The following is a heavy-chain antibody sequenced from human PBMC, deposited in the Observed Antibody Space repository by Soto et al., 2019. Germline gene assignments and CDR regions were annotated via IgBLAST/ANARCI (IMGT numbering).Heavy chain of an antibody. D-gene: IGHD2-15*01. CDR1: GGTFSNSP. CDR3: ARSRFVVGVTEDYYGMDV. J-gene: IGHJ6*01. CDR2: VIPLFRTA. Sequence: QVQLVQSGAEVKKPGSSVKVSCKSSGGTFSNSPISWVRQAPGQGLEWMGGVIPLFRTANYAHKFQGRVTITADESTNTAYMELSSLRSGDTAVYYCARSRFVVGVTEDYYGMDVWGQGTTVTVAS. V-gene: IGHV1-69*12.